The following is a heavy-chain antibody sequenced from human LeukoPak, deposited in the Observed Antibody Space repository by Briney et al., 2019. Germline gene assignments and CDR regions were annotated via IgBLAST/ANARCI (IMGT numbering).Heavy chain of an antibody. CDR3: VRGHSILGVEARFDP. CDR1: GDSMSNYY. J-gene: IGHJ5*02. CDR2: IFHSGYT. V-gene: IGHV4-59*01. Sequence: SETLSLTCSVSGDSMSNYYWNWIRQPPGKRLEWIGLIFHSGYTTYNPSLQTRVTMSIDTSKNEFSLTLTSVTTADTAVYYCVRGHSILGVEARFDPWGQGALVTVSS. D-gene: IGHD3-3*01.